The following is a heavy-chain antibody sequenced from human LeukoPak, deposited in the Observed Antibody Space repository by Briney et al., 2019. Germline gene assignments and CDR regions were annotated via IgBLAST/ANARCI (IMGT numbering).Heavy chain of an antibody. Sequence: PSETLSLTCTVSGGSIRSSTYYWNWIRQPPGKGLEWIGYIYYSGSTKYNPSLKSRVTISVDTSKNQFSLKLTSVTAADTAMYYCARHRGGAEWVNYFDPWGQGTLVTVSS. J-gene: IGHJ5*02. CDR1: GGSIRSSTYY. CDR3: ARHRGGAEWVNYFDP. D-gene: IGHD5-24*01. V-gene: IGHV4-61*05. CDR2: IYYSGST.